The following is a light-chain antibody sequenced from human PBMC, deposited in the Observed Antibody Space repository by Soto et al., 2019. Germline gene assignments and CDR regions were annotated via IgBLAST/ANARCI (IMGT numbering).Light chain of an antibody. V-gene: IGKV3-15*01. Sequence: EIVMTQSPASLSVSPGERGTLSWRASQRVRSNLAWYQQKPGQVPRVLIYGASTRAIGIPDRFSGSGSGTEFTLTISSLQSEDFAVYYCQHYNNLWGFGGGTKVEIK. CDR1: QRVRSN. CDR3: QHYNNLWG. CDR2: GAS. J-gene: IGKJ4*01.